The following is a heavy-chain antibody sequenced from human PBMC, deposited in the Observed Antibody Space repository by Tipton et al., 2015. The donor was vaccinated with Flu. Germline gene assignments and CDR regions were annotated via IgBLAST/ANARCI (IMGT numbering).Heavy chain of an antibody. D-gene: IGHD3-16*02. Sequence: QSGAEVKKPGESLKMSCKGSGYIFADYWIGWVRQMPGKGLEWMGIIYPGDSDTRYSPSFQGQVTISVDKSINTAYLQWSSLRASDSAMYFCARGNRGSSRSLFDYWGQGTLLTVSS. CDR2: IYPGDSDT. V-gene: IGHV5-51*01. CDR1: GYIFADYW. J-gene: IGHJ4*02. CDR3: ARGNRGSSRSLFDY.